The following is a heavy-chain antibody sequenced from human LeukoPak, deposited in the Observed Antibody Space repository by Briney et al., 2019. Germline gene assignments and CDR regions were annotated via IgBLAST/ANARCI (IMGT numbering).Heavy chain of an antibody. J-gene: IGHJ4*02. CDR2: ISSSGSTI. Sequence: PGGSLRLSCAASGFTFSSYEMNWVRQAPGKGLEWVPYISSSGSTIYYADSVKGRFTISRDNAKNSLYLQMNSLRAEDTAVYYCASVLYGSSTAYWGQGTLVTVSS. V-gene: IGHV3-48*03. CDR1: GFTFSSYE. D-gene: IGHD3-10*01. CDR3: ASVLYGSSTAY.